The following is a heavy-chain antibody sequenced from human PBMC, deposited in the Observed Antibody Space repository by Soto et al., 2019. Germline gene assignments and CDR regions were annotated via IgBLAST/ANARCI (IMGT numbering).Heavy chain of an antibody. CDR1: GYTFTNYE. CDR3: ARMASSGSLNWFDP. Sequence: GASVNVSCKASGYTFTNYEINWVRQATGQGLEWMGWMNPGSGNTGYAHKFQGRVTMTRNISISTAYMELSRLGSDDTAIYYCARMASSGSLNWFDPWGQGTLVTVSS. CDR2: MNPGSGNT. D-gene: IGHD3-10*01. V-gene: IGHV1-8*01. J-gene: IGHJ5*02.